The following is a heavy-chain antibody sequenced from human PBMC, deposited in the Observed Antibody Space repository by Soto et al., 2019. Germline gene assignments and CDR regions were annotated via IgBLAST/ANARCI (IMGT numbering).Heavy chain of an antibody. Sequence: RLSCAASGFTFRSHAMHWLRQAPGKGLEWVAIISYDGSTIYYEGSVKGRFTISRDNSKSTLYLQMDSLRGEDTAVYFCARHLASTVTTSGWFDPWGQGTLVTVSS. CDR3: ARHLASTVTTSGWFDP. V-gene: IGHV3-30-3*01. D-gene: IGHD4-4*01. J-gene: IGHJ5*02. CDR2: ISYDGSTI. CDR1: GFTFRSHA.